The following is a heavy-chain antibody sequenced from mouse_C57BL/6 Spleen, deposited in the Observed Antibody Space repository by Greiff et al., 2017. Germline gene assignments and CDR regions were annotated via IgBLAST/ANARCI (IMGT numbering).Heavy chain of an antibody. Sequence: VPVVASGPGLVAPSQSLSITCTVSGFSLPSSGVSWVRQPPGKGLEWLGVLWGDGSTNSHSALISRLSISKDNSKSQVFLKLNSLQTDDTATYYCAKPEVTTKYYAMDYWGQGTSVTVSS. V-gene: IGHV2-3*01. CDR3: AKPEVTTKYYAMDY. J-gene: IGHJ4*01. D-gene: IGHD2-5*01. CDR1: GFSLPSSG. CDR2: LWGDGST.